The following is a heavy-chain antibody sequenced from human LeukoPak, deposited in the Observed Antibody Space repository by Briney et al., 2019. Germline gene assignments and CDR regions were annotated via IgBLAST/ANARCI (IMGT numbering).Heavy chain of an antibody. V-gene: IGHV3-30*03. Sequence: GGSLRLSCAASGFTFSSYGMHWVRQAPGKGLEWVAVISYDGSNKYYADSVKGRFTISRDNSKNTLYLQMNSLRAEDTAVYYCARDGLRGGWYLFDYWGQGTLVTVSS. CDR3: ARDGLRGGWYLFDY. J-gene: IGHJ4*02. CDR2: ISYDGSNK. CDR1: GFTFSSYG. D-gene: IGHD6-19*01.